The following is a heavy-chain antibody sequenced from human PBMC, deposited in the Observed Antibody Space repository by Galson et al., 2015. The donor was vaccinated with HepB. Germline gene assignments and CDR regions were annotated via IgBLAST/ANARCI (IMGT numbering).Heavy chain of an antibody. V-gene: IGHV3-23*01. J-gene: IGHJ4*02. CDR1: GFTFSSYA. CDR2: ISGGGDKT. Sequence: SLRLSCAASGFTFSSYAMSWVRQAPGKGLEWVSGISGGGDKTYYVDSVKGRFTTYRDNSKNTLFLQMNSLRDDDTAVYYCAKDRYSYGSGSPIDYWGQGTLVTVSS. CDR3: AKDRYSYGSGSPIDY. D-gene: IGHD3-10*01.